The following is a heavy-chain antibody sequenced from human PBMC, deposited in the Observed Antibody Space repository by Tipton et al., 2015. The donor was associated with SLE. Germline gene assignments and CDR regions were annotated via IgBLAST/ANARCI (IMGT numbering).Heavy chain of an antibody. CDR3: ARENYWSFDN. J-gene: IGHJ4*02. D-gene: IGHD1-1*01. CDR2: IFQTGST. V-gene: IGHV4-39*07. CDR1: GDSISGSVYY. Sequence: TLSLTCIVSGDSISGSVYYWGWVRQSPEKGLEWIGSIFQTGSTYYNPSLKSRVTISLDRSKNQFSLNLTSVTGADTAVYYCARENYWSFDNWGQGTLVTVSS.